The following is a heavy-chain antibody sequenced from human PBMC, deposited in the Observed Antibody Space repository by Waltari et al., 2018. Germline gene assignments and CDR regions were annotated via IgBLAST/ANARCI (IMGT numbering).Heavy chain of an antibody. V-gene: IGHV4-39*01. D-gene: IGHD4-17*01. Sequence: QLQLQESGPGLVKPSETLSLTCTVSGGSISSSSYYWGWIRQPPGKGLEWIGSIYYSGSTYYNPSLNGRVTISVDTSRNQFSLKLSSVTAADTAVYYCARHLAYDYGDYAEFIYYFDYWGQGTLVTVSS. J-gene: IGHJ4*02. CDR2: IYYSGST. CDR1: GGSISSSSYY. CDR3: ARHLAYDYGDYAEFIYYFDY.